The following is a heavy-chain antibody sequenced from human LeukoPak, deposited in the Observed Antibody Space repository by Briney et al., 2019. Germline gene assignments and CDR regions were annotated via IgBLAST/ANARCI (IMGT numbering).Heavy chain of an antibody. V-gene: IGHV1-8*01. CDR1: GYTFTSYD. J-gene: IGHJ4*02. D-gene: IGHD6-6*01. CDR3: ARSRRYSSSSDY. CDR2: MDPNSGNT. Sequence: ASVKVSCKASGYTFTSYDINWVRQATGQGLEWMGWMDPNSGNTGYAQKFQGRVTMTRNTSISIAYMELSSLRSEDTAVYYCARSRRYSSSSDYWGQGTLVTVSS.